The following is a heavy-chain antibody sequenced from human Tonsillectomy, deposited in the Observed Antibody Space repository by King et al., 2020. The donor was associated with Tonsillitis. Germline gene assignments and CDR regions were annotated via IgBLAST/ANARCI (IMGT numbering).Heavy chain of an antibody. CDR1: GFTFSDHY. J-gene: IGHJ5*02. V-gene: IGHV3-72*01. CDR3: ARVPQITIFGVVIPPA. Sequence: VQLVESGGGLVQPGGSLRLSCAASGFTFSDHYMDWVRQAPGKGLEWVGRTRNKANSYTTEYAASVKGRFTISRDDSKNSLYLQMNSLKTEDTAVYYCARVPQITIFGVVIPPAWGQGTLVTVSS. CDR2: TRNKANSYTT. D-gene: IGHD3-3*01.